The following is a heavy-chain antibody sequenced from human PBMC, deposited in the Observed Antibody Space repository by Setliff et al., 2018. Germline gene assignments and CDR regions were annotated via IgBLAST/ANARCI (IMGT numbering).Heavy chain of an antibody. V-gene: IGHV1-2*02. D-gene: IGHD5-12*01. CDR3: ARDSGYVRLLSASDI. CDR2: INPNSGGT. Sequence: GASVKVSCKASGYTFTGYYMHWVRQAPGQGLEWMGWINPNSGGTNYAQKFQGRVTMTRDTSISTAYMELSRPRSDDTAVYYCARDSGYVRLLSASDIWGQGTVVTVSS. CDR1: GYTFTGYY. J-gene: IGHJ3*02.